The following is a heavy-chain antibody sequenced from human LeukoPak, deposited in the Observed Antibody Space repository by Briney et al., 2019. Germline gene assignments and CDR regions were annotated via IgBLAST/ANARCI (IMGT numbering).Heavy chain of an antibody. CDR1: GFTFSSYA. Sequence: PGGSLRLSCAASGFTFSSYAMHWVRQAPGKGLEWVAVISYDGGNRYYADSVKGRFTISRDNSKNTLYLQMNSLRGEDTAVYYCARGGYSYGYAPPYWGQGTLVTVSS. V-gene: IGHV3-30-3*01. CDR3: ARGGYSYGYAPPY. D-gene: IGHD5-18*01. CDR2: ISYDGGNR. J-gene: IGHJ4*02.